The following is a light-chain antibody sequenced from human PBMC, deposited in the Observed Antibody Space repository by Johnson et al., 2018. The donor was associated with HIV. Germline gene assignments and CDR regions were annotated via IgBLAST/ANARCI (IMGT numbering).Light chain of an antibody. CDR1: SSNIGNSY. Sequence: QLVLTQPPSVSAAPGKKVTISCSGSSSNIGNSYVCWYQQLPGTAPKLLIYDNNKRPSGIPDRFSGSKSGTSATLGITGLQTGDEADYYCGTWDGSLSGYVFGTGTKVTVL. CDR2: DNN. CDR3: GTWDGSLSGYV. V-gene: IGLV1-51*01. J-gene: IGLJ1*01.